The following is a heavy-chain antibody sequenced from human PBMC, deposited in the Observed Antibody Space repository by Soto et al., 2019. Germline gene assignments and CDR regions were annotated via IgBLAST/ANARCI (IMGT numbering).Heavy chain of an antibody. D-gene: IGHD3-22*01. Sequence: QLQLQESGSGLVKPSQTLSLTCAVSGGSISSGGYSWSWIRQPPGKGLEWIGYLYHSGSTYYNPSLKSRVTISVDRSKNQFSLKLSSVTAADTAVYYCAREGHDSSGYPYFDYWGQGTLVTVSS. V-gene: IGHV4-30-2*01. J-gene: IGHJ4*02. CDR3: AREGHDSSGYPYFDY. CDR1: GGSISSGGYS. CDR2: LYHSGST.